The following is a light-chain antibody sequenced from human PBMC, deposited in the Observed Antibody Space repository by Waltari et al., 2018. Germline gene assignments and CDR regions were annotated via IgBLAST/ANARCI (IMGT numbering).Light chain of an antibody. Sequence: QTVVTQEPSFSVSPGGTVTLTCGLTSGSVSTTYYPSWYQQTPGQAPRMLIYGTYTRSSGVPDRFSGSILGNKAALTITGAQADDESDYYCVLYLDSGMVFGGGTKLTVL. J-gene: IGLJ2*01. CDR2: GTY. V-gene: IGLV8-61*01. CDR3: VLYLDSGMV. CDR1: SGSVSTTYY.